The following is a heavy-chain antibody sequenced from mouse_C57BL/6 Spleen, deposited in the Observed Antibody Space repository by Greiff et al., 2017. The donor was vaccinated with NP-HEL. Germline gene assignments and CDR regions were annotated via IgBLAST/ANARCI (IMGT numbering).Heavy chain of an antibody. Sequence: VQLQQSGPELVKPGASVKISCKASGYTFTDYYMNWVKQSHGKSLEWIGDINPNTGGTSYNQKFKGKATLTVDKSSSTAYMELRSLTSEDSAVYYCARDGSSPFDYWGQGTTLTVSS. V-gene: IGHV1-26*01. J-gene: IGHJ2*01. CDR3: ARDGSSPFDY. CDR2: INPNTGGT. CDR1: GYTFTDYY. D-gene: IGHD1-1*01.